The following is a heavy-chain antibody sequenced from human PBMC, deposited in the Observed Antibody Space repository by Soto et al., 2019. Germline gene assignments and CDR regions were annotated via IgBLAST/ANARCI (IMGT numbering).Heavy chain of an antibody. CDR3: AKTAGYDYVWGSSGLDP. V-gene: IGHV3-30*18. CDR1: GFTFSSYC. D-gene: IGHD3-16*01. J-gene: IGHJ5*02. CDR2: ISYDGSDK. Sequence: GGSLKLSRAGSGFTFSSYCMHWGRPAPGKGVEWVAVISYDGSDKYYGDSVKGRFTISRDDSKNTLYLQMNSLRVEDTATYYCAKTAGYDYVWGSSGLDPWGQGTLVTVSS.